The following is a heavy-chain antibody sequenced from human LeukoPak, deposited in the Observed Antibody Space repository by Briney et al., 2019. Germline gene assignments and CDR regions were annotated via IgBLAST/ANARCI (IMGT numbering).Heavy chain of an antibody. CDR2: IYYSGST. D-gene: IGHD6-13*01. CDR1: GGSLSSYY. CDR3: ARVSWYSSHHYYYMDV. V-gene: IGHV4-59*01. J-gene: IGHJ6*03. Sequence: SETLSLTCTVSGGSLSSYYWSWIRQPPGKGLEWIGYIYYSGSTNYNPSLKSRVTISVDTSKNQFSLKLSSVTAADTAVYYCARVSWYSSHHYYYMDVWGKGTTVTVSS.